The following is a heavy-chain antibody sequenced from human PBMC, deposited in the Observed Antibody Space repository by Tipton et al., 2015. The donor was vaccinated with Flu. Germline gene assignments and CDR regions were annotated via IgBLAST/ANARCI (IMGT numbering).Heavy chain of an antibody. CDR3: ARRGAGRGHALDV. Sequence: TLSLTCSVSGDSIGSNYYWSWIRQPPGKGLEWIGYIFYSGSTNYNPSLKSRVTISVDTSTNQFSLKLSSVTTADTAVYYCARRGAGRGHALDVWGQGTTVTVSS. J-gene: IGHJ6*02. CDR1: GDSIGSNYY. V-gene: IGHV4-59*01. CDR2: IFYSGST. D-gene: IGHD3-10*01.